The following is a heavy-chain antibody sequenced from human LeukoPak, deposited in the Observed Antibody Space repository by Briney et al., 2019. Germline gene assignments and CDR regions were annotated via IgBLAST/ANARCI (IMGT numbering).Heavy chain of an antibody. D-gene: IGHD6-13*01. CDR2: ISSSSSYI. CDR3: ARDLAAAGTAPLPFDY. J-gene: IGHJ4*02. V-gene: IGHV3-21*01. CDR1: GFTFSSYA. Sequence: PGGSLRLSCAASGFTFSSYAMSWVRQAPGKGLEWVSSISSSSSYIYYADSVKGRFTISRDNAKNSLYLQMNSLRAEDTAVYYCARDLAAAGTAPLPFDYWGQGTLVTVSS.